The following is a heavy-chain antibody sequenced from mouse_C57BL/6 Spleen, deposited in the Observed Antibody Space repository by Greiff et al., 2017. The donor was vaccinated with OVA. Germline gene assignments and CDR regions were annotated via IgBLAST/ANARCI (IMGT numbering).Heavy chain of an antibody. V-gene: IGHV1-52*01. CDR2: IDPSDSDT. J-gene: IGHJ4*01. Sequence: VQLQQPGAELVRPGSSVKLSCKASGYTFTSYWMHWVKQRPIQSLEWIGNIDPSDSDTHYNQKFKDKATLPVAKSSSNAYMQLRSLTSEDSADYYCARGYGSSYYYAMDYWGQGTSVTVSS. D-gene: IGHD1-1*01. CDR1: GYTFTSYW. CDR3: ARGYGSSYYYAMDY.